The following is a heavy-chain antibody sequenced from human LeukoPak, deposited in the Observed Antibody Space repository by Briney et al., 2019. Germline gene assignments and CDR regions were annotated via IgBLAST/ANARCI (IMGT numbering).Heavy chain of an antibody. CDR2: IRSKRDGGTA. CDR3: ATIKEANDAFDI. V-gene: IGHV3-15*01. Sequence: GGSLRLSCVASGFTFINAWMTWVRQAPGKGLEWVGRIRSKRDGGTADYAAPVTGRFTISRDDSRNALILQMNSLKTEDTAVYYCATIKEANDAFDIWGQGTVVTVSS. J-gene: IGHJ3*02. CDR1: GFTFINAW.